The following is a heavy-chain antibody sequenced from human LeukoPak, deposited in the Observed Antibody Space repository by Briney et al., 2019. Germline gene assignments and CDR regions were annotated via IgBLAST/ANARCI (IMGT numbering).Heavy chain of an antibody. D-gene: IGHD5-12*01. CDR2: IYQNGRT. CDR1: GGSIINYY. Sequence: SETLSLTCTVSGGSIINYYWSWIRQPPGKGLEWIGYIYQNGRTNYNPSLKSRVTISVDTSKNHFSLNLTSVTAADTAVYFCAREDRNGNSGYAIGDWGQGILVTVSS. CDR3: AREDRNGNSGYAIGD. V-gene: IGHV4-59*01. J-gene: IGHJ4*02.